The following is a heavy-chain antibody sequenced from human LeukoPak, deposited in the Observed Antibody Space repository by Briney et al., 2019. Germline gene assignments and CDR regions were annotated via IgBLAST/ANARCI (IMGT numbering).Heavy chain of an antibody. Sequence: EASVKVSCKASGGTFSSYAISWVRQAPGQGLEWMGGIIPIFGTANYAQKFQGRVTITADVSTSTAYMELSSLRSEDTAVYYCASILHYCSSTSCHNDAFDIWGQGTMVTVSS. CDR2: IIPIFGTA. V-gene: IGHV1-69*13. D-gene: IGHD2-2*01. CDR3: ASILHYCSSTSCHNDAFDI. CDR1: GGTFSSYA. J-gene: IGHJ3*02.